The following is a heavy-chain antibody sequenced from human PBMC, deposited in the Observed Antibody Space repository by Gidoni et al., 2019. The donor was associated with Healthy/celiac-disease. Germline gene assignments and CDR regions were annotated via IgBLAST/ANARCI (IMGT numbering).Heavy chain of an antibody. J-gene: IGHJ5*02. Sequence: QLQLQESGPGLVKPSATLSLTCTVSGGSISSSSYYWGWIRQPPGKGLEWIGSIYYSGSTYYNPSLKSRVTISVDTSKNQFSLKLSSVTAADTAVYYCARQYSYGPNWFDPWGQGTLVTVSS. CDR3: ARQYSYGPNWFDP. D-gene: IGHD5-18*01. CDR1: GGSISSSSYY. V-gene: IGHV4-39*01. CDR2: IYYSGST.